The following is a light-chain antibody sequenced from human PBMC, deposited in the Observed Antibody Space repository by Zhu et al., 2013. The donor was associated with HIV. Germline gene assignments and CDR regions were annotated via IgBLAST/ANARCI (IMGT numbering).Light chain of an antibody. J-gene: IGLJ1*01. CDR3: CSYAGKYTYV. CDR1: SSDVGGYKY. Sequence: QSALTQPRSVSGSPGQSVTISCTGTSSDVGGYKYVSWYQQHPGKAPKLIIYDVTERPSGVPDRFSGSKSGNTASLTISSLQAEDEADYYCCSYAGKYTYVFGTGTKFTVL. V-gene: IGLV2-11*01. CDR2: DVT.